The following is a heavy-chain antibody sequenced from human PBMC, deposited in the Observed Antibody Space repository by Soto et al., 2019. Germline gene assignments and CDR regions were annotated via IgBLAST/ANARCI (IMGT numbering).Heavy chain of an antibody. V-gene: IGHV4-59*01. J-gene: IGHJ4*02. D-gene: IGHD6-13*01. CDR3: ARDRSSSWDYAGGFDS. Sequence: PSETLSLTCTVSGDSMSRYYWSWIRQPPGKGLEWIGYIHYRGATNYNVSLESRVTISVDTSKNQFSLKLSPVTAADTAVYYCARDRSSSWDYAGGFDSWGQGILVTVSS. CDR1: GDSMSRYY. CDR2: IHYRGAT.